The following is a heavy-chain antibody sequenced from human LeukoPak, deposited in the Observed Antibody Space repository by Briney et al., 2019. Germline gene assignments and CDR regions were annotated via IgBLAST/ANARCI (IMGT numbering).Heavy chain of an antibody. CDR1: GFTFSRYW. D-gene: IGHD1-26*01. CDR3: AGDPYRGGGFYHYYGMDV. CDR2: IKEDGSEK. J-gene: IGHJ6*02. Sequence: PGGSLRLSCTASGFTFSRYWMSWVRQAPGKGLEWVGNIKEDGSEKNYVDSVKGRFTISRDNAKNSLYLQMNTLRVEDTAVYYCAGDPYRGGGFYHYYGMDVWGQGTTVTVS. V-gene: IGHV3-7*03.